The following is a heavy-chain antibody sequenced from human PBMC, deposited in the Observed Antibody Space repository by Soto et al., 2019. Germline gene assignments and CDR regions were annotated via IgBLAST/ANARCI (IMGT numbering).Heavy chain of an antibody. D-gene: IGHD3-10*01. CDR3: ARQWYYYGSGSYYKDYYMDV. V-gene: IGHV4-61*08. CDR1: GGSISSDDYY. J-gene: IGHJ6*03. Sequence: SETLSLTCTVSGGSISSDDYYWSWIRQPPGKGLEWIGYIYYSGSTNYNPSLKSRVTISVDTSKNQFSLKLSSVTAADTAVYYCARQWYYYGSGSYYKDYYMDVWGKGTTVTVSS. CDR2: IYYSGST.